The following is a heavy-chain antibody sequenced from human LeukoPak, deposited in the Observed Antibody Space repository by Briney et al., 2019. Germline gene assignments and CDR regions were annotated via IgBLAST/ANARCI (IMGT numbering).Heavy chain of an antibody. CDR2: FDPGDGET. Sequence: ASVKVSCKVSGYTLTELSMHWVRQAPGKGLEWMGGFDPGDGETIYAQKFQGRVTMTEDTSTDTAYMELSSLRSEDTAVYYCATPPYDSSGYYYWGQGTLVTVSS. V-gene: IGHV1-24*01. J-gene: IGHJ4*02. CDR3: ATPPYDSSGYYY. D-gene: IGHD3-22*01. CDR1: GYTLTELS.